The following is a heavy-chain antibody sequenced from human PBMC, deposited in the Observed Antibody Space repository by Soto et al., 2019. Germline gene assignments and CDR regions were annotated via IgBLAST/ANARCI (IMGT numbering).Heavy chain of an antibody. V-gene: IGHV1-69*06. CDR3: ARVRPSGGSAFYYYYGMDV. D-gene: IGHD6-19*01. CDR2: NIPIVGTA. Sequence: SVKVSCKASGGTFSCYAISWVRQAPGQGLEWVGGNIPIVGTANYAQKFQGRVTITADKSTSTAYMELCSLRSEDTAVYYCARVRPSGGSAFYYYYGMDVWGQGTTVTVSS. J-gene: IGHJ6*02. CDR1: GGTFSCYA.